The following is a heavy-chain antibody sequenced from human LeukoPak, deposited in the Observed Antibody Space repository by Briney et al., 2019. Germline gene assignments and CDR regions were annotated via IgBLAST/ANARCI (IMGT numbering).Heavy chain of an antibody. V-gene: IGHV3-23*01. Sequence: GGSLRLSCAASGFTFNTYAMNWVRQAPGKGLDWVSTIGGSGDSTNYADSVKGRFTISRDNSKNMLYLQTHSLRVEDTAVYYCAKGKGTSSSSIDWWGQGTLVTVSS. CDR2: IGGSGDST. D-gene: IGHD2/OR15-2a*01. J-gene: IGHJ4*02. CDR1: GFTFNTYA. CDR3: AKGKGTSSSSIDW.